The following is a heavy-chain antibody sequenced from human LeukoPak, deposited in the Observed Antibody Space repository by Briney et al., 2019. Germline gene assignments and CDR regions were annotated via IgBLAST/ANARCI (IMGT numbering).Heavy chain of an antibody. V-gene: IGHV3-43*02. CDR2: INGDGNT. Sequence: GGSLRLSCAASGCSFGANYRHWARQVPGKGLEWVSLINGDGNTYYAASVNGRFTVSRDNSKNSLYLQMSSLRPEDTALYYCAKDIGGGLLEYWGQGTLVTVSS. D-gene: IGHD2-15*01. J-gene: IGHJ4*02. CDR1: GCSFGANY. CDR3: AKDIGGGLLEY.